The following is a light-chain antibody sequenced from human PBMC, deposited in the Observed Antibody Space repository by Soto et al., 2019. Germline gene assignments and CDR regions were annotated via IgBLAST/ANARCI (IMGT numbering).Light chain of an antibody. Sequence: EVVMAQSPATLSASPGERVILSCRASQNIGSNLAWYQQRPGQAPRLLMYGASTRATETPARFSGSGSATDFTLTISSLQSEDFAVYYCQQYNNWPRYTFGQGTKLEIK. CDR1: QNIGSN. CDR3: QQYNNWPRYT. CDR2: GAS. V-gene: IGKV3-15*01. J-gene: IGKJ2*01.